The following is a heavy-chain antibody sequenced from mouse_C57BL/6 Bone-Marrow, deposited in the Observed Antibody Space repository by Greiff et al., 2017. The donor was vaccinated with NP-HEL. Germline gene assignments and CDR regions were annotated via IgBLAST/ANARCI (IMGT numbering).Heavy chain of an antibody. V-gene: IGHV5-17*01. CDR1: GFTFSDYG. Sequence: DVHLVESGGGLVKPGGSLKLSCAASGFTFSDYGMHWVRQAPEKGLEWVAYISSGSSTIYYADTVKGRFTISRDNAKNTLFLQMTSLRSEDTDMYYCARNYFDYWGQGATLTVSS. CDR3: ARNYFDY. J-gene: IGHJ2*01. CDR2: ISSGSSTI.